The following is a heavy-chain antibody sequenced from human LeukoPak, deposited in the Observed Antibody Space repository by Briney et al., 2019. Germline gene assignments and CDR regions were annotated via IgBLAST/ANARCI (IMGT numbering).Heavy chain of an antibody. Sequence: SETLSLTCTVSGGSISTSSYYWGWIRQPPGKGLEWIGTIYYSGSTYYNPSLKSRVTISVDTSKNQFSLKLSSVTAADTAVYYCARSKYCSSTSCYRWGYYYYYYMDVWGKGTTVTISS. D-gene: IGHD2-2*01. V-gene: IGHV4-39*07. CDR1: GGSISTSSYY. CDR2: IYYSGST. J-gene: IGHJ6*03. CDR3: ARSKYCSSTSCYRWGYYYYYYMDV.